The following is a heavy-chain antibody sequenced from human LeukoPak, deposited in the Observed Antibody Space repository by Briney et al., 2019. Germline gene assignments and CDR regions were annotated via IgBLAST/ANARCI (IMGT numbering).Heavy chain of an antibody. CDR1: GFTFSSYG. J-gene: IGHJ4*02. CDR3: AKARDGDPDY. Sequence: GRSLRLSCAASGFTFSSYGMHWVRQAPGKGLEWVAVISYDGSNKYYADSVKGRFTISRDNSKNTLYLQMNSLRAEDTAVYYCAKARDGDPDYWGQGTRVTVSS. V-gene: IGHV3-30*18. CDR2: ISYDGSNK. D-gene: IGHD4-17*01.